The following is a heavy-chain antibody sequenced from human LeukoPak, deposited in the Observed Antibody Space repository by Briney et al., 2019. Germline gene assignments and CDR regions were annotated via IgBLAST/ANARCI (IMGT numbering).Heavy chain of an antibody. V-gene: IGHV3-30*04. D-gene: IGHD1-26*01. Sequence: GGSLRLSCAASGFTFSSHAMHWVRQAPGKGLEWVAVISYDGSNKYYADSVKGRFTISRDNAKNSLYLQMNSLRAEDTAVYYCASGSNSGSYWGYFDYWGQGTLVTVSS. CDR2: ISYDGSNK. CDR1: GFTFSSHA. CDR3: ASGSNSGSYWGYFDY. J-gene: IGHJ4*02.